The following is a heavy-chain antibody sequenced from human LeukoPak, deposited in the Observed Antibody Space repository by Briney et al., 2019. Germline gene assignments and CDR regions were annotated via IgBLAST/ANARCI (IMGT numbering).Heavy chain of an antibody. J-gene: IGHJ4*02. CDR1: GFTFSSYA. V-gene: IGHV3-23*01. CDR3: ARYYDSSGYYPYYFDY. Sequence: LPGGSLRLSCAASGFTFSSYAMSWVRQAPGKGLEWVSAISGSGGSTYYADSVKGRLTISRDNSKNTLYLQMNSLRAEDTAVYYCARYYDSSGYYPYYFDYWGQGTLVTVSS. D-gene: IGHD3-22*01. CDR2: ISGSGGST.